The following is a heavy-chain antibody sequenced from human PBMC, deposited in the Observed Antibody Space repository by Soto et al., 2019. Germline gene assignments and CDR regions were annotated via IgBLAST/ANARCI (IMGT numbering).Heavy chain of an antibody. CDR1: GYTLTELS. CDR2: FDPEDGET. D-gene: IGHD3-10*02. V-gene: IGHV1-24*01. J-gene: IGHJ4*02. CDR3: ATDLGSGRSYYFDY. Sequence: ASVKVSCKVSGYTLTELSMHWVRQAPGKGLEWMGGFDPEDGETIYAQKFQGRVTMTEDTSTDTAYMELSSLRSEDTAVYYCATDLGSGRSYYFDYWGQGTLVTVSS.